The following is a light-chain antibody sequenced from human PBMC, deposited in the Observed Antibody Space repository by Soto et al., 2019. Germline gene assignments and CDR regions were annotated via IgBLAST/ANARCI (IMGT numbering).Light chain of an antibody. CDR2: EGT. Sequence: QSVLTQPASVSGSPGQSITISCTGTSRDVGSYNLVSWYQQHPGNAPKLIIHEGTKPPSGVSYRFSGSKSGIRASLTISGLQEEDAGHYHCCSFAGSSTYVFGTGTKVTV. J-gene: IGLJ1*01. V-gene: IGLV2-23*01. CDR3: CSFAGSSTYV. CDR1: SRDVGSYNL.